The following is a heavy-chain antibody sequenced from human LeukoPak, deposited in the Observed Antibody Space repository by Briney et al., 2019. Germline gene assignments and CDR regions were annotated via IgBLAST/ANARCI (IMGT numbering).Heavy chain of an antibody. CDR2: ISPSGST. V-gene: IGHV4-4*02. Sequence: PSETPSLTCAVSGGSISSSNWWSWVRQPPGKGLEWVGEISPSGSTNYNPSLKSRVTISVDKSKNQFSLKLSSVTAADTAVYYCARGDDYVFDYWGQGILVTVSS. CDR3: ARGDDYVFDY. J-gene: IGHJ4*02. CDR1: GGSISSSNW. D-gene: IGHD3-16*01.